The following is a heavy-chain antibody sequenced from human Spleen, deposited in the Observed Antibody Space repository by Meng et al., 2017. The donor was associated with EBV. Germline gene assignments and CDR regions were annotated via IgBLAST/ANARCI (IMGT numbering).Heavy chain of an antibody. CDR2: ISSNSGGT. Sequence: QVPPAQSGAEGKKPGASWKVSCKASGYTLTGYFMHWVRQAPGQGLEWMGRISSNSGGTNYAQKFQGRVTLTRDTSINTAYMELSRLRSDDTAVYYCARDPWRGSGGTCYDYWGQGTLVTVSS. D-gene: IGHD2-15*01. CDR3: ARDPWRGSGGTCYDY. CDR1: GYTLTGYF. V-gene: IGHV1-2*06. J-gene: IGHJ4*02.